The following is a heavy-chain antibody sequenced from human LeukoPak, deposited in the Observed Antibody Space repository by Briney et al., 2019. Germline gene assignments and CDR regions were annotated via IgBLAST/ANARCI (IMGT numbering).Heavy chain of an antibody. D-gene: IGHD6-19*01. CDR1: GYSFTSYW. CDR3: ARQVAYTSGRTFDF. CDR2: IYPGDSDS. V-gene: IGHV5-51*01. Sequence: GESLKISCKGSGYSFTSYWIGLVRQMPGIGLEWMGIIYPGDSDSRYSPSFQGQVTISADKSISTAYLQWSSLKASDTAMYYCARQVAYTSGRTFDFWGQGTLVTVSS. J-gene: IGHJ4*02.